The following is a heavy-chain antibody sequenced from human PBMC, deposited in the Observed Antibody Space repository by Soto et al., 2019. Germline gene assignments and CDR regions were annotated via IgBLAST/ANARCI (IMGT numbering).Heavy chain of an antibody. J-gene: IGHJ6*02. D-gene: IGHD3-3*01. CDR2: IYYSGST. CDR1: GGSISSSSYY. V-gene: IGHV4-39*01. Sequence: SETLSLTCTVSGGSISSSSYYWGWIRQPPGKGLEWIGSIYYSGSTYYNPSLKSRVTISVDTSKNQFSLKLSSVTAADTAVYYCARHNPRGFLEPLDVWGQGTTVTVSS. CDR3: ARHNPRGFLEPLDV.